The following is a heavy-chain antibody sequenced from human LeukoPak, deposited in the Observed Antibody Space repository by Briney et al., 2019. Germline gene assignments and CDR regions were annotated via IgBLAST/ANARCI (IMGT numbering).Heavy chain of an antibody. CDR3: ARSGSNILTTYYYYGTDV. CDR2: IDPSDSYT. D-gene: IGHD3-9*01. CDR1: GYSFTSYW. V-gene: IGHV5-10-1*01. Sequence: GESLRISCKGSGYSFTSYWISWVRQMPGKGLEWMGRIDPSDSYTNYSPSFQGHVTISADKSISTAYLQWSSLKASDTAMYYCARSGSNILTTYYYYGTDVWGKGTTVTVSS. J-gene: IGHJ6*04.